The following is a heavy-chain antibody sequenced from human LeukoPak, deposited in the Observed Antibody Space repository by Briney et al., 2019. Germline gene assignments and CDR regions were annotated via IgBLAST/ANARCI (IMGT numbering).Heavy chain of an antibody. CDR1: GYTFTSHD. CDR3: ARPGVAFWSGYYTGFGNWFDP. Sequence: ASVKVSCKASGYTFTSHDINWVRQATGQGLEWMGWMNPNSGNTGYAQKFQGRVTMTRNTSISTAYMELSSLRSEDTAVYYCARPGVAFWSGYYTGFGNWFDPWGQGTLVTVSS. V-gene: IGHV1-8*01. CDR2: MNPNSGNT. D-gene: IGHD3-3*01. J-gene: IGHJ5*02.